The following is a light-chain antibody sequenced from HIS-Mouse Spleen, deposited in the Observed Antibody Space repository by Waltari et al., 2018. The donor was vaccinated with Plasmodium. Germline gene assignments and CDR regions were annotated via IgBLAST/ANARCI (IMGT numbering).Light chain of an antibody. V-gene: IGLV3-1*01. CDR2: QDS. CDR3: QAWDSSTAV. CDR1: KLVNQY. Sequence: SYELTQPPSVSVSPGQTASISCSRDKLVNQYACWYQQKPGQSPVLVIYQDSKRPSGNPERFSGSNSGNTATLTISGTQAMDEADYYCQAWDSSTAVFGGGTKLTVL. J-gene: IGLJ3*02.